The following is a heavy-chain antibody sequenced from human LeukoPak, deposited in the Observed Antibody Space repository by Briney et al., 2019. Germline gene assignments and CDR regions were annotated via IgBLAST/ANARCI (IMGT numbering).Heavy chain of an antibody. V-gene: IGHV4-61*02. Sequence: TSSQTLSLTCTVSGGSISSSTYYWSWIRQPAGKGLEWIGRVFTTGSTNYNPSLESRVTISVDTSKNQFSLRLSSVTAADTAVYYCAGYYYYYMGVRGKGTTVIVSS. CDR3: AGYYYYYMGV. CDR2: VFTTGST. J-gene: IGHJ6*03. CDR1: GGSISSSTYY.